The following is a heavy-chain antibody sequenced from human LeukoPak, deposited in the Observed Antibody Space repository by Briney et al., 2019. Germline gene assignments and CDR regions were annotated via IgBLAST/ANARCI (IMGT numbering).Heavy chain of an antibody. CDR2: IRYDGSNK. CDR1: GFTFSSYG. Sequence: GGSLRLSCAASGFTFSSYGMHWVRQAPGKGLEWVAFIRYDGSNKYYADFVKGRFTISGDNSKNTLYLQMNSLRAEDTAVYYCAKDRGIWSGYWSYWGQGTLVTVSS. CDR3: AKDRGIWSGYWSY. J-gene: IGHJ4*02. D-gene: IGHD3-3*01. V-gene: IGHV3-30*02.